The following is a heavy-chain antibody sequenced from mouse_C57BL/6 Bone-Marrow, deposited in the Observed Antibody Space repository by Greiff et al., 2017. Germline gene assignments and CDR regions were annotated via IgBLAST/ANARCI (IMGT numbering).Heavy chain of an antibody. CDR1: GYTFTSYW. D-gene: IGHD2-3*01. CDR3: ARSLYDGYLNLDE. J-gene: IGHJ2*01. CDR2: IHPNSGST. V-gene: IGHV1-64*01. Sequence: QVQLKQPGAELVKPGASVKLSCKASGYTFTSYWMHWVKQRPGQGLEWIGMIHPNSGSTNYNEKFKSKATLTVDKSSSTAYMQLSSLTSEGAAVYYCARSLYDGYLNLDEWGQGTTLTVAS.